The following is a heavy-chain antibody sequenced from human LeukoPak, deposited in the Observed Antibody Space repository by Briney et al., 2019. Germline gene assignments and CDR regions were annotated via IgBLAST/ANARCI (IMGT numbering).Heavy chain of an antibody. J-gene: IGHJ3*01. CDR2: INQDGSQK. V-gene: IGHV3-7*01. CDR3: AKEVAGHDTAWLHAFDV. D-gene: IGHD3-9*01. CDR1: GFTFSFYR. Sequence: TGGSLRLSCAASGFTFSFYRMSWVRQAPGKGLEWVANINQDGSQKYYVDSVKGRFTISRDNAKNSFFLQMNSLRAEDTAVYYCAKEVAGHDTAWLHAFDVWGQGAMVTVSS.